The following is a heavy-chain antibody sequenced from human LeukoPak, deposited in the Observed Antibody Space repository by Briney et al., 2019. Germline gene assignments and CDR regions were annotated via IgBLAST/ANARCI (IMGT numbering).Heavy chain of an antibody. V-gene: IGHV3-30*18. CDR3: AKGKQRGAKGAAFVI. CDR1: GFTFSSYG. J-gene: IGHJ3*02. Sequence: GGSLRLSCAASGFTFSSYGMHWVRQAPGKGLEWVAVISCDGGSKYYADSVKGGFTISRDNYRESQYLQMNGLRAEETAVYYCAKGKQRGAKGAAFVIWGEGTMVSVSS. D-gene: IGHD1-26*01. CDR2: ISCDGGSK.